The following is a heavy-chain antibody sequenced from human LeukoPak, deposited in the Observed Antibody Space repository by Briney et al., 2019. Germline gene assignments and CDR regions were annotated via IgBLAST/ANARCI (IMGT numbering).Heavy chain of an antibody. D-gene: IGHD2-15*01. Sequence: ASVKVSCKASGYTFTVYYMHWVRQAPGQGLEWLGWINPNSGGTNYAQKFQGRVTLTRDMSISTAYMELGGLTSEDTAIYYCARGTTAATPYYFALWGQGTQVTVSS. CDR1: GYTFTVYY. CDR3: ARGTTAATPYYFAL. J-gene: IGHJ4*02. CDR2: INPNSGGT. V-gene: IGHV1-2*02.